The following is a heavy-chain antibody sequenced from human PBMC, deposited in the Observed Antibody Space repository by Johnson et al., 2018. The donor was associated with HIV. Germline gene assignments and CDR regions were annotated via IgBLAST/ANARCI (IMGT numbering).Heavy chain of an antibody. CDR2: IWYDGSNK. Sequence: VESGGGVVQPGRSLRLSCAASGFTFSSYGMHWVRQAPGKGLEWVAVIWYDGSNKYYADSVKGRFTISRDNSENTLYLQMNSLRAEDTAVYYCARGRIAARPHAFDIWGQGTMVTVSS. J-gene: IGHJ3*02. CDR3: ARGRIAARPHAFDI. D-gene: IGHD6-6*01. CDR1: GFTFSSYG. V-gene: IGHV3-33*01.